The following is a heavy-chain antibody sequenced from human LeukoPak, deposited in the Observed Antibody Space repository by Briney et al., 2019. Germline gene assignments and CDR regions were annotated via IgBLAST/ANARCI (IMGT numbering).Heavy chain of an antibody. J-gene: IGHJ4*02. CDR3: AREGYSYGLARFDY. CDR1: GFTVSSNY. Sequence: GGSLRLSCAASGFTVSSNYMSWVRQAPGKGLEWVSVIYSGGSTYYADSVKGRFTISRDNSKNTLYLQMNSLRAEDTAVYYCAREGYSYGLARFDYWGQGTLVTVSS. D-gene: IGHD5-18*01. V-gene: IGHV3-53*01. CDR2: IYSGGST.